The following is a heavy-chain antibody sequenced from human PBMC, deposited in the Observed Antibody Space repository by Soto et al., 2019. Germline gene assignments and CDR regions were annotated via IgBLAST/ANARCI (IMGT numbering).Heavy chain of an antibody. Sequence: GGSLRLSCAASGFSFSNYWIAWVRQAPGKGLEWVANINLDGGERYHADSVRGRFTIFRDNSENSLYLQMNRLRAEDTAVYYCARDATFCLDCWGRGTLVTVSS. CDR1: GFSFSNYW. CDR2: INLDGGER. D-gene: IGHD3-16*01. J-gene: IGHJ4*02. V-gene: IGHV3-7*03. CDR3: ARDATFCLDC.